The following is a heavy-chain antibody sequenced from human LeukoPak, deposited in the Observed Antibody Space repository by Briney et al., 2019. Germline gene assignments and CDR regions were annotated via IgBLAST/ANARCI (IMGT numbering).Heavy chain of an antibody. CDR2: IWYDGSNK. V-gene: IGHV3-33*08. D-gene: IGHD1-20*01. CDR3: AGITSRDTEYFQH. Sequence: GGSLRLSCAASGFTFSTYGMHWVRQAPGKGLEWVAIIWYDGSNKYYADSVKGRFTISRDNSKDTVYLQMNSLRADDTAVYYCAGITSRDTEYFQHWGQGTLVTVSS. CDR1: GFTFSTYG. J-gene: IGHJ1*01.